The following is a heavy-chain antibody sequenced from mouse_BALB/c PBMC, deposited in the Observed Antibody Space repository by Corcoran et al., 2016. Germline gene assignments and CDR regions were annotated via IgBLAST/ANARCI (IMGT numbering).Heavy chain of an antibody. CDR3: AGDYYGYWYFDV. CDR2: ITHSGET. J-gene: IGHJ1*01. Sequence: QMLLQESGPGLVKPSQSLFLACSITGFPITSGYYWIWIRQSPGKPLEWMGYITHSGETFYNPSLQIPLSITRETSKNQFFLQLNSVTTADTAMYYCAGDYYGYWYFDVWGAGTTVTVSS. CDR1: GFPITSGYY. D-gene: IGHD1-1*01. V-gene: IGHV12-3*02.